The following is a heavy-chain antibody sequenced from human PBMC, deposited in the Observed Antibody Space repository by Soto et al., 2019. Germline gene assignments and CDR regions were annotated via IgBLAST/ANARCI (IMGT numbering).Heavy chain of an antibody. CDR2: ISNSGRT. J-gene: IGHJ6*02. Sequence: PSETLSLTCTVSGDSISRGAYYWTWIRQHPVKGLEWIGYISNSGRTYYNPSLKSRLTISLHSSENQFSVRLTSVTAADTAVYYCAGYYGGNAEYYYYVMDVWAQGTTVTVSS. V-gene: IGHV4-31*03. CDR1: GDSISRGAYY. D-gene: IGHD4-17*01. CDR3: AGYYGGNAEYYYYVMDV.